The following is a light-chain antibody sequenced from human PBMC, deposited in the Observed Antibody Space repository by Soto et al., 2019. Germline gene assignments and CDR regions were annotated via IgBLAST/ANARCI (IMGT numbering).Light chain of an antibody. J-gene: IGKJ2*01. CDR2: GAS. Sequence: EIVMTQSPATLSVSPGARATLSCRASQSVSSNVAWYQQIPGQTPRLLIYGASTRATGIPVRFSGSGSGTEFTLTISSLQSEDFAVYYCHQYDDGPYTFGQGTKVDI. CDR1: QSVSSN. V-gene: IGKV3-15*01. CDR3: HQYDDGPYT.